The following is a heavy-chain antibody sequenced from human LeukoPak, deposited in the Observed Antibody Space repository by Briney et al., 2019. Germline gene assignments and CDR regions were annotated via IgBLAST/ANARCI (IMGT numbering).Heavy chain of an antibody. Sequence: PSQTLSLTCTVSGGSISSGGYYWSWMRQHLGKGLEWIGYIYYSGSTYYNPSLKSRVTISVDTSKNQFSLKLSSVTAADTAVYYCARGGYYDSSGAIDYWGQGTLVTVSS. CDR2: IYYSGST. D-gene: IGHD3-22*01. V-gene: IGHV4-31*03. J-gene: IGHJ4*02. CDR1: GGSISSGGYY. CDR3: ARGGYYDSSGAIDY.